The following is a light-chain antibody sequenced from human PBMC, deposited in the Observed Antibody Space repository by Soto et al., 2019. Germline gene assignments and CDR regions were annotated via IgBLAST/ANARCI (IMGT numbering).Light chain of an antibody. Sequence: IQLTQAPSALSAPVGDRVTNTCRASQDIAIYLAWYQQKPGEAPKLLIYAASTLYGGVPSRFSGSGSGTDFALTITSLQAEDFATYYCQQLRLYPSTCGRGTKVDIK. CDR3: QQLRLYPST. J-gene: IGKJ4*01. CDR1: QDIAIY. V-gene: IGKV1-9*01. CDR2: AAS.